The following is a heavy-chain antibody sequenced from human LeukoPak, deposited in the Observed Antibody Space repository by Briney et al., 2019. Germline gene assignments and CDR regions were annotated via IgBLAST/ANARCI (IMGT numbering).Heavy chain of an antibody. CDR2: IYSDGSGT. CDR1: GFTFSKYW. D-gene: IGHD7-27*01. J-gene: IGHJ3*02. V-gene: IGHV3-74*01. Sequence: GGSLRLSCAASGFTFSKYWMHWVRHAPGKGLVWVSRIYSDGSGTSYADSVEGRFTISRDNAKNTLFLQMNSLRAEDTAVYYCANWGSAFDIWGQGTMVIVSS. CDR3: ANWGSAFDI.